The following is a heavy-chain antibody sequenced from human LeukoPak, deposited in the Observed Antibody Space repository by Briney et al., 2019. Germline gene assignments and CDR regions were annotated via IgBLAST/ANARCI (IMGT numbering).Heavy chain of an antibody. V-gene: IGHV1-69*13. D-gene: IGHD3-22*01. CDR3: ARGYYYDSSGFPSPYYFDY. CDR1: GGTFSSYA. J-gene: IGHJ4*02. CDR2: IIPIFGTA. Sequence: GASVKVSCKASGGTFSSYAISCGRQAPGQGLEWMGGIIPIFGTANYAQKFQGRVTTTADESPSTAYMELSSLRSEDTAVYYCARGYYYDSSGFPSPYYFDYWGQGTLVTVSS.